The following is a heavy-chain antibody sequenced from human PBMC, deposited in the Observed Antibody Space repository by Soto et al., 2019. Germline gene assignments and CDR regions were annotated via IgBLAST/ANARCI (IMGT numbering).Heavy chain of an antibody. Sequence: EVQLVESGGGLVQPGRSLRLSCAASGFTFADYAMHWVRQAPGKGLEWVSGISWNTGSIGYADSVKGRLTISRDNAKYSLYLQMNSLRAEDTALYYCAKDKWEVSYYFDYWGQGTLVTVSS. CDR2: ISWNTGSI. CDR3: AKDKWEVSYYFDY. J-gene: IGHJ4*02. CDR1: GFTFADYA. V-gene: IGHV3-9*01. D-gene: IGHD3-16*02.